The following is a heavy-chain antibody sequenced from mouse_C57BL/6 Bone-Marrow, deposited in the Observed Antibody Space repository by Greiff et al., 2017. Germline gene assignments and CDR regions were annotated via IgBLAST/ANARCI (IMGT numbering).Heavy chain of an antibody. D-gene: IGHD2-4*01. CDR2: IRNKANGYTT. CDR3: ARYEDYDGAWFAY. CDR1: GFTFTDYY. V-gene: IGHV7-3*01. Sequence: DVHLVESGGGLVQPGGSLSLSCAASGFTFTDYYMSWVRQPPGKALEWLGFIRNKANGYTTEYSASVKGRFTISRDTSQSILYLQMNALRAEDSATYYCARYEDYDGAWFAYWGQGTLGTVSA. J-gene: IGHJ3*01.